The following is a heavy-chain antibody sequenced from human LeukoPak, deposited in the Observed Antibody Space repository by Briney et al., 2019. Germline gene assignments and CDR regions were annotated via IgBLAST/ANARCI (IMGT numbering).Heavy chain of an antibody. V-gene: IGHV4-39*07. Sequence: TFSSYGMNWVRQAPGKGLEWIGSIYYSGSTYYNPSLKSRVTISVDTSKNQFSLKLSSVTAADTAVYYCARGASVESWGQGTLVTVSS. J-gene: IGHJ4*02. D-gene: IGHD2-21*01. CDR1: TFSSYG. CDR2: IYYSGST. CDR3: ARGASVES.